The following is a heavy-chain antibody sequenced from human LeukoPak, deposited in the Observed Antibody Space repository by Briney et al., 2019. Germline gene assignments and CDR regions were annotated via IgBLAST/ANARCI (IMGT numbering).Heavy chain of an antibody. CDR3: ARDKDTSMVNPPFDY. Sequence: GGSLRLSCAASGFTFSSYAMSWVRQAPGKGLEWISTISSSGGNTYYTNSVKGRFTISRDNAKNSLYLQMNSLRDEDTAVYYCARDKDTSMVNPPFDYWGQGTLVTVSS. D-gene: IGHD5-18*01. V-gene: IGHV3-23*01. CDR2: ISSSGGNT. CDR1: GFTFSSYA. J-gene: IGHJ4*02.